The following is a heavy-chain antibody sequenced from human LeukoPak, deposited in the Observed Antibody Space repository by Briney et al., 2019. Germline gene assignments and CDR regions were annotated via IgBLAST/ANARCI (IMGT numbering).Heavy chain of an antibody. CDR2: IYYSGST. J-gene: IGHJ6*03. CDR1: GGSISSYY. D-gene: IGHD2-15*01. V-gene: IGHV4-59*01. CDR3: AREISRGHYYYYTDV. Sequence: SETLSLTCTVSGGSISSYYWSWIRQPPGKGLEWIGYIYYSGSTNYNPSLKSRVTISVDTSKNQFSLKLSSVTAADTAVYYCAREISRGHYYYYTDVWGKGTTVTVSS.